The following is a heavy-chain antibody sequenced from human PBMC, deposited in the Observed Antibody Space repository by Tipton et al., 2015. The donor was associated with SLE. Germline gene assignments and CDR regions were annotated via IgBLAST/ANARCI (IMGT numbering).Heavy chain of an antibody. CDR1: GGSISSSSYY. Sequence: TLSLTCTVSGGSISSSSYYWGWIRQPPGKGLEWIGSIYYSGSTYYNPSLKSRVTISVDTSKNQFSLKLSSVTAADTAVYYCARGGAEVAGTSYFQHWGQGTLVTVTS. CDR3: ARGGAEVAGTSYFQH. V-gene: IGHV4-39*07. J-gene: IGHJ1*01. CDR2: IYYSGST. D-gene: IGHD6-19*01.